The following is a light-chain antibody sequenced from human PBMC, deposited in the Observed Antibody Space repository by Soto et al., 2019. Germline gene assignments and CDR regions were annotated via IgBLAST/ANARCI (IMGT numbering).Light chain of an antibody. CDR1: SSDVGGYIY. V-gene: IGLV2-14*01. Sequence: QSALTQPASVSGSPGQSITISCTGTSSDVGGYIYVSWYQQHPGKAPKLMIYDVSNRPSGVSNRFSGSKSGNTASLTISGLQAEDEADYYCSSYTSSSGVFGGGTTVTVL. CDR2: DVS. CDR3: SSYTSSSGV. J-gene: IGLJ3*02.